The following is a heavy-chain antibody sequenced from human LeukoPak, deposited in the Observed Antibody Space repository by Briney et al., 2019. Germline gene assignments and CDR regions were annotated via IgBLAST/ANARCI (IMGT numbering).Heavy chain of an antibody. CDR3: ARRAMGLYYFDY. CDR2: IYPGDSDT. D-gene: IGHD5-18*01. V-gene: IGHV5-51*01. Sequence: GEALKISFKGSGYSFTSYWIGWVRPMPGKGVEWMGIIYPGDSDTRYSPSFQGQVTISADKSISTAYLQWSSLKASDTAMYYCARRAMGLYYFDYWGQGTLVTVSS. J-gene: IGHJ4*02. CDR1: GYSFTSYW.